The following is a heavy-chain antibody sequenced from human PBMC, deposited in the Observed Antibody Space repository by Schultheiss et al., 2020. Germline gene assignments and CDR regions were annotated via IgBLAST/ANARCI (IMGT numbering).Heavy chain of an antibody. V-gene: IGHV1-18*01. CDR3: AKVAPSLVERAGITNYYGMDV. Sequence: ASVKVSGKASGYTFTSYGISWVRQAPGQGLEWMGWISAYNGNTNYAQKFQGRVTMTRDTSTSTVYMELSSLRSEDTAVYYCAKVAPSLVERAGITNYYGMDVWGQGTTVTVSS. CDR1: GYTFTSYG. CDR2: ISAYNGNT. J-gene: IGHJ6*02. D-gene: IGHD3-3*01.